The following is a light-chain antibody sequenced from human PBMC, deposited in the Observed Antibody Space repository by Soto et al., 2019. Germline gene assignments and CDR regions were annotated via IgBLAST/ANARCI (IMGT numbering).Light chain of an antibody. J-gene: IGLJ1*01. CDR1: SSDVGGYNY. V-gene: IGLV2-8*01. Sequence: QSVLTQPRSVSGSPGQSVTISCTGTSSDVGGYNYVSWYQQHPGKAPKLVIYEVTKRPSGVPDRFSGSKSGNTASLTVSGLQAEDEADYYCSSFTGASTIFGTGTKVTVL. CDR2: EVT. CDR3: SSFTGASTI.